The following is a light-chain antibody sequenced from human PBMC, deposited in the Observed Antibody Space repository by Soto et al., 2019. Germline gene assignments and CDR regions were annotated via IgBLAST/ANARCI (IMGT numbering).Light chain of an antibody. J-gene: IGKJ5*01. Sequence: VLTQSPVTLSLSPGERATLSCRASQSFRGLLAWYQQKPGQAPRLLIYDAYNRATGMPPTFSGSGSGTDFTLTISSLEPEDSALYYFQQRHMLPITFGQGTRLEIK. V-gene: IGKV3-11*01. CDR1: QSFRGL. CDR2: DAY. CDR3: QQRHMLPIT.